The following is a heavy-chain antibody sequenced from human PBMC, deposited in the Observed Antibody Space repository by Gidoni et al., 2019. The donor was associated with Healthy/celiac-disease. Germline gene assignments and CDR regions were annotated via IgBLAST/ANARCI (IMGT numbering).Heavy chain of an antibody. CDR2: ISYEGSNK. CDR3: ARAPRIAVGIVADAFDI. CDR1: GFTFSSYA. D-gene: IGHD2-15*01. Sequence: QVQLVESGGGVVQPGRSLRLSCAASGFTFSSYAMHWVRQAPGKGLEWVAVISYEGSNKYYADSVKGRFTISRDNSKNTLYLQMNRLRAEDTAVYYCARAPRIAVGIVADAFDIWGQGTMVTVSS. V-gene: IGHV3-30-3*01. J-gene: IGHJ3*02.